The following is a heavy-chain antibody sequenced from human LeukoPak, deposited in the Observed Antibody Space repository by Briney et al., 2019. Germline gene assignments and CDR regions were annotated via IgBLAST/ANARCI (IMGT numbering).Heavy chain of an antibody. J-gene: IGHJ4*02. D-gene: IGHD6-13*01. CDR3: ARGRYLTTGGGAAAGFLDY. CDR2: INHSGST. CDR1: GGSFSGYY. Sequence: PSETLSLTCAVYGGSFSGYYWSWIRQPPGKGLEWIGEINHSGSTYYNPSLKRRVTISVDTSQNQFSVRLSSVTAADTAVYYCARGRYLTTGGGAAAGFLDYWGQGTLVTVSS. V-gene: IGHV4-34*01.